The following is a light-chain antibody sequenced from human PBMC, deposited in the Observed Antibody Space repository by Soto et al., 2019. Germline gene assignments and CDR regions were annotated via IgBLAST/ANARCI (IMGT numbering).Light chain of an antibody. Sequence: QSVLTQPASVSGSPGQSITISCTGTSSDVGSYNYVSWYQQYPGKAPKVLIYDVSNRPSGVSNRFSGSKSGNTASLTISGLQAEDEADYYCSSYTTTNTYVFGTGTKLTVL. V-gene: IGLV2-14*03. J-gene: IGLJ1*01. CDR3: SSYTTTNTYV. CDR1: SSDVGSYNY. CDR2: DVS.